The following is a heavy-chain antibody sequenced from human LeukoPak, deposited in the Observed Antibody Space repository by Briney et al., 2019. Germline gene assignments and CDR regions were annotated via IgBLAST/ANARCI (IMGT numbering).Heavy chain of an antibody. CDR2: IRNDGSNK. J-gene: IGHJ4*02. Sequence: PGGSLRLSCAASEFTFSSYGMHWVRQAPGKGLEWVSFIRNDGSNKYYADSVKGRFTISRDNFKNTMFLEMNSLRTEDTAVYHCAKDRWVGPTDRFDYWGQGTQVTVST. D-gene: IGHD1-26*01. CDR3: AKDRWVGPTDRFDY. V-gene: IGHV3-30*02. CDR1: EFTFSSYG.